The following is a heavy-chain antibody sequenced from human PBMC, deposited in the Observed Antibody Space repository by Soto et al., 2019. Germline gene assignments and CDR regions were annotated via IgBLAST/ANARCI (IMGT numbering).Heavy chain of an antibody. J-gene: IGHJ1*01. V-gene: IGHV5-51*01. CDR1: GYRVTRSR. CDR2: IYPGDSDT. CDR3: ASQGEY. Sequence: KISDKRCGYRVTRSRCAPDRQKHRKGLEWMGIIYPGDSDTRYSPSFQGQVTISADKSISTAYLQWSSLKASDTAMYYCASQGEY.